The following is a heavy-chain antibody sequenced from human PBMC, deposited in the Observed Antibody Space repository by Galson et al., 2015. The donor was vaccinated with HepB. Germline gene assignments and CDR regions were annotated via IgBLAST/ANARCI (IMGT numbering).Heavy chain of an antibody. V-gene: IGHV1-2*06. J-gene: IGHJ5*02. CDR3: ARTVVFASGWLDP. Sequence: SVKVSCKASGYTFNVYYMHWVRQAPGQGLEWMGRINPHSGVTNYAQKFQGRVTMTSDTSISTAYMELRRLRYDDTAVYYCARTVVFASGWLDPWGQGTLVTVSS. CDR2: INPHSGVT. D-gene: IGHD2-21*01. CDR1: GYTFNVYY.